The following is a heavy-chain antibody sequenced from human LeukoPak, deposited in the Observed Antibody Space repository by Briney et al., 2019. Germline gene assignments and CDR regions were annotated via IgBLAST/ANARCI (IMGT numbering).Heavy chain of an antibody. J-gene: IGHJ4*02. D-gene: IGHD3-10*01. CDR1: GYTFTSYG. CDR2: ISAYNGNT. CDR3: ARDPLSMVRGATTFDY. Sequence: GASVKVSCKASGYTFTSYGISWVRQAPGQGLEWMGWISAYNGNTNYAQKLQGRVTMTTDTSTSTAYMELRSLRSGDTAVYYCARDPLSMVRGATTFDYWGQGTLVTVSS. V-gene: IGHV1-18*01.